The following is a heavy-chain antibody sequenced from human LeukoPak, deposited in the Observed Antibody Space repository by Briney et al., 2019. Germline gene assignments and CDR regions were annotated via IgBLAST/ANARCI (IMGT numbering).Heavy chain of an antibody. J-gene: IGHJ2*01. D-gene: IGHD1-26*01. Sequence: PGRSLRLSCAASGFIFSDFAMHWIRQVPGKGLDWVGVISYDGSNQFYADSVKGRFTISRDKSKNSVYLQMNSLRSEDTAVYYCARAITVLVGATTSWYFDLWGRGTLVTVSS. V-gene: IGHV3-30-3*01. CDR3: ARAITVLVGATTSWYFDL. CDR1: GFIFSDFA. CDR2: ISYDGSNQ.